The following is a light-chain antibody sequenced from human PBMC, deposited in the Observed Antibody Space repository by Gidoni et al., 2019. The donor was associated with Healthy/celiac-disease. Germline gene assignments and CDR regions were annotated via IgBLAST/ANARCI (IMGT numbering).Light chain of an antibody. Sequence: DIQMTQSPSSLSASVGDRVTITCRASQLISSYLNWYQQKPGKAPKLLIYAASSLQSGVPSRFSGSGSGTDFTLTISSLQPEDFATYYCQQSYSTPQSFGHGTKVDIK. CDR2: AAS. J-gene: IGKJ3*01. CDR3: QQSYSTPQS. V-gene: IGKV1-39*01. CDR1: QLISSY.